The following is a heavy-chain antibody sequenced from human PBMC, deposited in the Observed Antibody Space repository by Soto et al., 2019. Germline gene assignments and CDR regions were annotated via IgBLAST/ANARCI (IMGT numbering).Heavy chain of an antibody. Sequence: PGGSLRLSCAVSGFTFSCAAIHCVRQAPGKGLEWIGRIRSKTNNYATAYADSVTGRFTLSRNDSSNTAYLQMNSLKTEDTAVYYCTTSHYWGQGTLVTVSS. J-gene: IGHJ4*02. CDR3: TTSHY. CDR1: GFTFSCAA. CDR2: IRSKTNNYAT. V-gene: IGHV3-73*01.